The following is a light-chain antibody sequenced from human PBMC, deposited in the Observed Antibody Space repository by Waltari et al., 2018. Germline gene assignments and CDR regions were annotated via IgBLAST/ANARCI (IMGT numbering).Light chain of an antibody. J-gene: IGKJ4*01. CDR2: AAS. Sequence: DIQMTQSPSSLSASVGDRVTITCRASQSITIYLNWYQHKPGKAPKLLIYAASSLQGGVPTRFSGSGAETDFNLTISTLQPEDFATYYWQQSYSALTFGGGTKVEIK. CDR3: QQSYSALT. V-gene: IGKV1-39*01. CDR1: QSITIY.